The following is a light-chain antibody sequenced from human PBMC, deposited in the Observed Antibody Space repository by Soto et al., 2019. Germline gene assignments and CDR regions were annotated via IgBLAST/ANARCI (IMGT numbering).Light chain of an antibody. CDR1: ISNIGGNT. Sequence: QSVLTQPPSTSGTPGQRVTISCSGTISNIGGNTVNWYQHVPGTAPKLLIYRDDQRPSGVPDRFSGSKSATSASLAISGLQSEDEADYYCAAWHDSLSGVIFGGGTKLTVL. J-gene: IGLJ2*01. CDR3: AAWHDSLSGVI. V-gene: IGLV1-44*01. CDR2: RDD.